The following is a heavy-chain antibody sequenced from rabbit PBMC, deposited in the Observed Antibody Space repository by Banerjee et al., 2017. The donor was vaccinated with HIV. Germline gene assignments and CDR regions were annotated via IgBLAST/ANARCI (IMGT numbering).Heavy chain of an antibody. J-gene: IGHJ6*01. CDR3: ARGTSGSGYYSGSLSL. V-gene: IGHV1S45*01. CDR1: GFSFGDRDV. Sequence: QEQLVESGGGLVQPTGSLTLTCKASGFSFGDRDVMCWVRQAPGKGLEWIACIYADRSGSTYYARWAKGRFTISKTSSTTVTLQMTSLTAADTATYFCARGTSGSGYYSGSLSLWGPGTLVTVS. D-gene: IGHD1-1*01. CDR2: IYADRSGST.